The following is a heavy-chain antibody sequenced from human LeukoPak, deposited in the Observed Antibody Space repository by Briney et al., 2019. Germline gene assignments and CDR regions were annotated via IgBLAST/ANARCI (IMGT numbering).Heavy chain of an antibody. CDR1: GFTFSTNW. CDR2: ISFDGTNK. V-gene: IGHV3-30*18. Sequence: PGGSLRLSCAASGFTFSTNWMSWVRRAPGKGLEWVAVISFDGTNKFYADSVKGRFTLSRDNSKNALYLQMNSLRAEDPAVYYCAKGGYYERPLYFDYGGQGTLVTVSS. J-gene: IGHJ4*02. D-gene: IGHD3-22*01. CDR3: AKGGYYERPLYFDY.